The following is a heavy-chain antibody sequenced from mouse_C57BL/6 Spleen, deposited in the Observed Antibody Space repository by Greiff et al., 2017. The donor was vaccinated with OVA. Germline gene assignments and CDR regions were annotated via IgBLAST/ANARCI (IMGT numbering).Heavy chain of an antibody. CDR3: ATTTVVEVDFDV. J-gene: IGHJ1*03. V-gene: IGHV1-81*01. CDR2: IYPRSGNT. Sequence: VQRVESGAELARPGASVKLSCKASGYTFTSYGISWVKQRTGQGLEWIGEIYPRSGNTSYNEKFKGKATLTADKSSSTAYMELRSLTSEDSAVYFCATTTVVEVDFDVWGTGTTVTVSS. D-gene: IGHD1-1*01. CDR1: GYTFTSYG.